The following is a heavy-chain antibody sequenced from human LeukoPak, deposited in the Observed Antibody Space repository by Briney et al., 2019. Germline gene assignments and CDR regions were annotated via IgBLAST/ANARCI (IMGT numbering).Heavy chain of an antibody. CDR1: GGSISSGDYY. J-gene: IGHJ4*02. CDR3: ARARPYGSSFDY. CDR2: IYYSGST. Sequence: SQTLSLTCTVSGGSISSGDYYWSWIRQPPGKGLEWIGYIYYSGSTSYYPSLKSRVTITVYTSKNQFSLKLSSVTAADTAVYYCARARPYGSSFDYWGQGTLVTVSS. D-gene: IGHD4-23*01. V-gene: IGHV4-30-4*08.